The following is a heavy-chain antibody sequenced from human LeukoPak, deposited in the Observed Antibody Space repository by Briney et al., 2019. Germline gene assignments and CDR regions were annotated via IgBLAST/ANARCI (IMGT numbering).Heavy chain of an antibody. D-gene: IGHD3-10*01. Sequence: SVKVSCKASGGTFSSYAISWVRQAPGQGREWMGRILPIFGTANYAQKFQGRVTITADKSTSTAYMELSSLRSEDTAVYYCASLASLGYFDYWGQGTLVTVSS. V-gene: IGHV1-69*06. J-gene: IGHJ4*02. CDR2: ILPIFGTA. CDR1: GGTFSSYA. CDR3: ASLASLGYFDY.